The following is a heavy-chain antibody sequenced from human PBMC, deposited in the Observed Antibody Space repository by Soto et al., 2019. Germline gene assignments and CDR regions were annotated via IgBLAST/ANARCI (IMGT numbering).Heavy chain of an antibody. Sequence: PGGSLRLSCAASGFTFSSYAMHWVRQAPGKGLEWVAVISYDGSNKYYADSVKGRFTISRDNSKNTLYLQMNSLRAEDTAVYYCARGGYSYGYGLDYWGQGTLVTVSS. CDR1: GFTFSSYA. CDR2: ISYDGSNK. D-gene: IGHD5-18*01. J-gene: IGHJ4*02. V-gene: IGHV3-30-3*01. CDR3: ARGGYSYGYGLDY.